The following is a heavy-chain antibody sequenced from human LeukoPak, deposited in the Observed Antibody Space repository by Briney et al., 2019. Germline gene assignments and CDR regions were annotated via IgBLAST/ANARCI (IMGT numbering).Heavy chain of an antibody. V-gene: IGHV3-7*01. Sequence: PGGSLRLSCAASGFTFSKYWMSWVRQAPGKGLEWVANINQIGSEKYYVDSVKGRFAISRDNAKNSLYLQMNSLRAEDTAVYYCARDKEEMIRAPYAFGIWGQGTMVTVSS. D-gene: IGHD3-10*01. CDR1: GFTFSKYW. CDR2: INQIGSEK. J-gene: IGHJ3*02. CDR3: ARDKEEMIRAPYAFGI.